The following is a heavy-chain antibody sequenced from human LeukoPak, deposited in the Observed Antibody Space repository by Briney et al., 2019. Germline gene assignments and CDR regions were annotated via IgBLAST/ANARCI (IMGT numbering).Heavy chain of an antibody. CDR3: ASETGAYYYDSYGMDV. Sequence: ASVKVSCKASGYTFTSYYMHWVRQAPGQGLEWMGIINPSGGSASYAQKFQGRVNMTRDTSTSTVYMELSSLRSEDTAVYYCASETGAYYYDSYGMDVWGQGTTVTVSS. CDR2: INPSGGSA. CDR1: GYTFTSYY. V-gene: IGHV1-46*01. D-gene: IGHD3-22*01. J-gene: IGHJ6*02.